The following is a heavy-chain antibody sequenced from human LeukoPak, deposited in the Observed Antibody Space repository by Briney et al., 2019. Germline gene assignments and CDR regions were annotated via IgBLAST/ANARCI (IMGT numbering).Heavy chain of an antibody. J-gene: IGHJ4*02. V-gene: IGHV1-8*01. CDR3: ARGSPVRGIDY. D-gene: IGHD4-17*01. CDR1: GYAFTSYD. CDR2: MNPNSGNT. Sequence: ASVTVSCKASGYAFTSYDINWVRQATGQGLEWMGWMNPNSGNTGYAQKFQGSVTMTRNTSISTAYMELSSLRSEDTAVYYCARGSPVRGIDYWGQGTLVTVSS.